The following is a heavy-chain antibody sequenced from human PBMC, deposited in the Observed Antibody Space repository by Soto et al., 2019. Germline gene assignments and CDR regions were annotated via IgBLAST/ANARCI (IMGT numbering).Heavy chain of an antibody. V-gene: IGHV4-39*01. CDR2: IYYSGST. J-gene: IGHJ3*02. D-gene: IGHD3-3*01. CDR3: ASHTLWSGYCDAFDI. Sequence: QLQLQESGPGLVKPSETLSLTCTVSGGSISSSSYYWGWIRQPPGKGLEWIGSIYYSGSTYYNPSLKSRVSISVDTSKNQSSLKLSSVTAADTAVYYCASHTLWSGYCDAFDIWGQGPMVTVSS. CDR1: GGSISSSSYY.